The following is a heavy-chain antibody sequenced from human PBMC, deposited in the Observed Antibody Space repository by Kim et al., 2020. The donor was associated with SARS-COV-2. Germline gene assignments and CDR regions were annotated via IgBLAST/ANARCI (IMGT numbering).Heavy chain of an antibody. V-gene: IGHV3-15*01. CDR2: EGGTT. CDR3: SPDRFDY. J-gene: IGHJ4*02. Sequence: EGGTTDYAAPVKGRFTISRDDSKNTLYLQMNSLKTEDTAVYYCSPDRFDYWGQGTLVTVSS.